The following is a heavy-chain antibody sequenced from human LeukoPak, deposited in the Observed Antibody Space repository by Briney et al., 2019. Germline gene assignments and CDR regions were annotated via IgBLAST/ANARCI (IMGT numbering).Heavy chain of an antibody. J-gene: IGHJ4*02. CDR3: AKGDNYYDTSGYYHVKAPFDY. CDR2: TSYNGNNK. CDR1: GFTFSSYA. D-gene: IGHD3-22*01. Sequence: PGRSLRLSCGASGFTFSSYAMHWVRQAPGKGLEWVAGTSYNGNNKFYADSVKGRFSISRDNSKNTLYLQMDSLRAEDTAVYYCAKGDNYYDTSGYYHVKAPFDYWGQGALVTVSS. V-gene: IGHV3-30*04.